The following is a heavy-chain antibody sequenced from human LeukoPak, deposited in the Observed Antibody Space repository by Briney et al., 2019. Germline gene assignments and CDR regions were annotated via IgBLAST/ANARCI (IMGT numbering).Heavy chain of an antibody. CDR2: IYTSGST. D-gene: IGHD3-10*01. V-gene: IGHV4-4*07. Sequence: PSETLSLTCTVSGGSISSYYWSWIRQPAGKGLEWIGRIYTSGSTNYNPSLKSRVTMSVDTSKNQFSLKLSSVTAADAAVYYCARDPGGVLLWFGEFFFDYWGQGTLVNVSS. J-gene: IGHJ4*02. CDR3: ARDPGGVLLWFGEFFFDY. CDR1: GGSISSYY.